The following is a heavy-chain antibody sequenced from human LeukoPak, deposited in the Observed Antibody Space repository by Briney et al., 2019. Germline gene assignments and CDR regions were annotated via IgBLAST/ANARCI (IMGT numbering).Heavy chain of an antibody. CDR2: IYYIGST. Sequence: SETLSLTCTVSGGSISSYYWSWIRQPPAKGLEWIGYIYYIGSTNYDHSLNSRVTISVDPSKNQFSLKLSSVTAADPAVYYCARASSTVTTTRLYYYYYMDVWGKGPTVTISS. CDR1: GGSISSYY. CDR3: ARASSTVTTTRLYYYYYMDV. V-gene: IGHV4-59*01. J-gene: IGHJ6*03. D-gene: IGHD4-17*01.